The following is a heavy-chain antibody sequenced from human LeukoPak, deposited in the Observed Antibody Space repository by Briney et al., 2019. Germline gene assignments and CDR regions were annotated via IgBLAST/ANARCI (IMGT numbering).Heavy chain of an antibody. CDR2: FLPIFKTP. CDR3: ARDGGGYCSSTSCYSWELLTALGRPPRPLNWFDP. J-gene: IGHJ5*02. CDR1: GGTFSSYA. Sequence: EASVKVSCKASGGTFSSYAFSWVRPAPGQGLEWVGGFLPIFKTPKYAQRFQGRVTLPADEATSTAYMELSNLRSEDSAVYYCARDGGGYCSSTSCYSWELLTALGRPPRPLNWFDPWGQGTLVTVSS. V-gene: IGHV1-69*13. D-gene: IGHD2-2*01.